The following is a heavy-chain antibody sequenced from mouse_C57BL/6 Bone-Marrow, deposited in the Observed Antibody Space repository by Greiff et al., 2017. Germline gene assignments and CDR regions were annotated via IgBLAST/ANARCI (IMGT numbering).Heavy chain of an antibody. V-gene: IGHV1-55*01. CDR3: ARGGYYGSSPYYFDY. J-gene: IGHJ2*01. CDR2: IYPGSGST. Sequence: QVQLQQPGAELVKPGASVKMSCKASGYTFTSYWITWVKQRPGQGLEWIGDIYPGSGSTNYNEKFKSKATLTVDTSSSTAYMQLSSLTSEDSAVYYCARGGYYGSSPYYFDYWGQGTTLTVSS. D-gene: IGHD1-1*01. CDR1: GYTFTSYW.